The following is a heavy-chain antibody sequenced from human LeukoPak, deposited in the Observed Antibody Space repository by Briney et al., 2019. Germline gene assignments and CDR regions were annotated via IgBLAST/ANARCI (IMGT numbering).Heavy chain of an antibody. J-gene: IGHJ4*02. CDR1: GGSVSSGVYY. D-gene: IGHD6-6*01. CDR2: IYYSGST. CDR3: AKDSYSSSSGGFDY. V-gene: IGHV4-30-4*01. Sequence: SQTLSLTCSVSGGSVSSGVYYWRWVRQPPGKGLEWIGYIYYSGSTYYNPSLKSRVTISVDTSKNQSSLKLSSVTAADTAVYYCAKDSYSSSSGGFDYWGQGTLVTVSS.